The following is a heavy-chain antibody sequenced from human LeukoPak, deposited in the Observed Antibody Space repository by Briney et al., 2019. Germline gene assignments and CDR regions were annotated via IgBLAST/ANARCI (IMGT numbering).Heavy chain of an antibody. J-gene: IGHJ6*02. CDR1: GFTLDDYA. Sequence: PGGSLRLSCGASGFTLDDYAMHWVRQAPGRGLEWVPGNSWNSGSIGYVDSVKGRFTISRDNTKNSMYLQMNSLRAEDTALYYCAKDMSCSGGSCYSRASYYGMDVWGQGTTVTVA. D-gene: IGHD2-15*01. CDR3: AKDMSCSGGSCYSRASYYGMDV. V-gene: IGHV3-9*01. CDR2: NSWNSGSI.